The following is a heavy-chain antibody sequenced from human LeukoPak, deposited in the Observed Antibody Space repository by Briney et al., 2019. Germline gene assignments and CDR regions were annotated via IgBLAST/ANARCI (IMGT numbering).Heavy chain of an antibody. V-gene: IGHV3-7*05. D-gene: IGHD2-21*01. CDR2: IKEDGSEK. Sequence: PGGSVRLSCAASGFTFSGYWMTWVRQAPGKGLEYVVNIKEDGSEKYYVDSVKGRFTISRDNTKNSLYLQMSSLRGDDTAVYYCVRDCGFHTFDYWGQGTLVTVST. CDR3: VRDCGFHTFDY. J-gene: IGHJ4*02. CDR1: GFTFSGYW.